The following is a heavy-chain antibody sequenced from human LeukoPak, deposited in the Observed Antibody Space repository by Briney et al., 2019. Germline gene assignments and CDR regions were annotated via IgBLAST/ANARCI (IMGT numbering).Heavy chain of an antibody. Sequence: SETLSLTCAVYGGSFSGYYWSWIRQPPGKGLEWIGEINHSGSTNYNPSLKSRVTISVDTSKNQFSLKLSSVTAADTAVYYCARNGFLGYCSSTSCYFEYWGQGTLVTVSS. D-gene: IGHD2-2*01. V-gene: IGHV4-34*01. CDR3: ARNGFLGYCSSTSCYFEY. J-gene: IGHJ4*02. CDR2: INHSGST. CDR1: GGSFSGYY.